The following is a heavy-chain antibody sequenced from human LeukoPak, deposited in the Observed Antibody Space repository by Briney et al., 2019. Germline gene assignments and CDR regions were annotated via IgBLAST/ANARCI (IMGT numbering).Heavy chain of an antibody. CDR3: ARDRTIVGAPKVVFGY. CDR1: GYTFTSYG. D-gene: IGHD1-26*01. Sequence: ASVKVSCKASGYTFTSYGISWVRQAPGQELEGMGWISAYNGNTNYAQTLQGRVTMTTDTSTSTACMELRSLRSDDTAVYYCARDRTIVGAPKVVFGYWGQGTLVTVSS. V-gene: IGHV1-18*01. J-gene: IGHJ4*02. CDR2: ISAYNGNT.